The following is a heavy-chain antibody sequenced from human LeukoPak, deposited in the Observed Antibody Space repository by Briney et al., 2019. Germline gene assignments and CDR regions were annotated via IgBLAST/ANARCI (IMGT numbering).Heavy chain of an antibody. J-gene: IGHJ4*02. CDR2: ISSSGSTI. D-gene: IGHD3-10*01. V-gene: IGHV3-48*03. CDR3: ARYLWIGESDPYFDY. CDR1: GFTFSSYE. Sequence: GGSLRLSCAASGFTFSSYEMNWVRQAPGKGLEWVSYISSSGSTIYYADSVKGRFTISRDNAKNSLYLQMNSLRAEDTAVYYCARYLWIGESDPYFDYWGQGTLVTVSS.